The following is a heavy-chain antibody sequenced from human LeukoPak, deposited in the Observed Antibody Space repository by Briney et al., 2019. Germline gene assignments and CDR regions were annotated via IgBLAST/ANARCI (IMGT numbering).Heavy chain of an antibody. Sequence: GGSLRLSCAASGFTFSSYAMSWVRQAPGKGLEWVSSISDSGGSTYYTDSVKGRFTISRDNSKNTLYLQMNSLRAEDTAVYYCARDLTYYYDSSGYMGFDYWGQGTLVTVSS. J-gene: IGHJ4*02. V-gene: IGHV3-23*01. CDR3: ARDLTYYYDSSGYMGFDY. CDR2: ISDSGGST. D-gene: IGHD3-22*01. CDR1: GFTFSSYA.